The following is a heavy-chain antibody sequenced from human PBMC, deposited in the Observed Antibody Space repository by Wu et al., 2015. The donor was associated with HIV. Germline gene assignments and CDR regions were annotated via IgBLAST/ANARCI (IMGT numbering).Heavy chain of an antibody. Sequence: QVQLVQSGGEVKKPGASVKVSCKASGYSFVRYSLNWVRQAPGQGLEWMGWIGVSKGNTIYAQKFQGRVIMTTDKPTSTVYMELKSLTSDDTAIYYCVRKNGYSGYYPFDLWGQGTLVTVSS. J-gene: IGHJ4*02. CDR2: IGVSKGNT. CDR3: VRKNGYSGYYPFDL. D-gene: IGHD5-12*01. V-gene: IGHV1-18*01. CDR1: GYSFVRYS.